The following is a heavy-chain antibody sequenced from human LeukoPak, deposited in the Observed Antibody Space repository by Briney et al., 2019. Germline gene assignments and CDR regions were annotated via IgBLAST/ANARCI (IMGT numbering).Heavy chain of an antibody. V-gene: IGHV3-48*01. Sequence: PGGSLRLSCAASGFTFSSYNMNWVRQAPGKGLEWVSYISSSSSSIYYADSVKGRFTISRDNAKNSLCLQMNSLRAEDTAVYYCARVLSGSWDWFDPWGQGTLVTVSS. CDR2: ISSSSSSI. CDR3: ARVLSGSWDWFDP. J-gene: IGHJ5*02. D-gene: IGHD3-22*01. CDR1: GFTFSSYN.